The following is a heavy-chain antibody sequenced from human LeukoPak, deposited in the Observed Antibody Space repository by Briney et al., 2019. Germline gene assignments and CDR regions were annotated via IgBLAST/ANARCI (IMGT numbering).Heavy chain of an antibody. D-gene: IGHD3-22*01. Sequence: GASVKVSCKASGYTFATYGISWVRQAPGQGLEWMGWISAYNGNTNYAQKFQGRVTMTTDTSTSPAYMELRSLRSDDTAVYYCARDTAPNDSSGYPDDYWGQGTLVTVPS. CDR3: ARDTAPNDSSGYPDDY. V-gene: IGHV1-18*01. J-gene: IGHJ4*02. CDR2: ISAYNGNT. CDR1: GYTFATYG.